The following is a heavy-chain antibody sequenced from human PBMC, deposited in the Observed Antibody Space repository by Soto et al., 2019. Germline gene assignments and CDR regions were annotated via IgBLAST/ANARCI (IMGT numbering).Heavy chain of an antibody. V-gene: IGHV4-31*03. J-gene: IGHJ5*02. D-gene: IGHD6-25*01. Sequence: QVQLQESGPGLVTPSQTLSLTCTVSGGSISSGGFYWSWIRQHPGKGLEWIGHIYYSGSTYYNPSLKSRVTISVDTSKHHFTMNLSSPTAADTAVYYCARIIASAGTHWFDPWGQGTLVTVSS. CDR3: ARIIASAGTHWFDP. CDR2: IYYSGST. CDR1: GGSISSGGFY.